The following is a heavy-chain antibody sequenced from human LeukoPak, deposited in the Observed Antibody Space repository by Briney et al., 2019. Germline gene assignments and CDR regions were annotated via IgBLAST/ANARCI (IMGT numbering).Heavy chain of an antibody. CDR1: GFTFSSYW. Sequence: GGSLRLSCAASGFTFSSYWMHWVRQTPGKGLVRVSRINGDGSSTSYADSVKGRFTLSRDNAKNKLYLQMNSLRAEDTAVYYCAVGTKPLSYHFFDYWGQGALVTVSS. CDR3: AVGTKPLSYHFFDY. J-gene: IGHJ4*02. D-gene: IGHD1-7*01. V-gene: IGHV3-74*01. CDR2: INGDGSST.